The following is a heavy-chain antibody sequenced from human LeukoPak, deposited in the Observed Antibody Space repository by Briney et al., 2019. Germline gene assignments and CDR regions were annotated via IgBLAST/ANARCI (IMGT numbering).Heavy chain of an antibody. CDR2: ISGSGGST. Sequence: GGSLRLSCAASGFTFSNYAMCWVRQDPGTALEWVSAISGSGGSTYYAASVKGRFTIAKDNSKNSLYLQMNSLRAEDTAVYYCAKYSGLGWSHFDYWGQGTLVTVSS. J-gene: IGHJ4*02. D-gene: IGHD3-10*01. CDR1: GFTFSNYA. V-gene: IGHV3-23*01. CDR3: AKYSGLGWSHFDY.